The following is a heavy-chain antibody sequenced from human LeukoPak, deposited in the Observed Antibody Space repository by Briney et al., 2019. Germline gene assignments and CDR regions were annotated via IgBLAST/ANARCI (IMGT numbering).Heavy chain of an antibody. Sequence: AGGSLRLSCAASGFTFGGYWMHWVRQGPGKGLLWVSRINGDGSSTSYADSVEGRFTISRDNAKNTLYLQMNSLRAEDTAVYYCARARYDYYGMDVWGQGTTVTVSS. J-gene: IGHJ6*02. CDR3: ARARYDYYGMDV. CDR2: INGDGSST. V-gene: IGHV3-74*01. CDR1: GFTFGGYW.